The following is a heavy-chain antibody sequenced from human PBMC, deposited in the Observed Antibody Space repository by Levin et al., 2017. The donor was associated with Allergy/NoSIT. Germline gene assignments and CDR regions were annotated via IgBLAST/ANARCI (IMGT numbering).Heavy chain of an antibody. CDR1: GFTVSTNY. Sequence: PGGSLRLSCAASGFTVSTNYMSWVRQAPGTGLEWVSVIYSGGSTYYADSVKGRFTISRDNSKNTVYLQMNSLRAEDTAVYYCARDGSSGWYHNYWGQGTLVTVSS. CDR2: IYSGGST. V-gene: IGHV3-53*01. D-gene: IGHD6-19*01. J-gene: IGHJ4*02. CDR3: ARDGSSGWYHNY.